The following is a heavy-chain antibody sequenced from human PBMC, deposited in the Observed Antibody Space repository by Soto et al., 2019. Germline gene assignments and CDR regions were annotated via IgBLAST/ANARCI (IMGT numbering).Heavy chain of an antibody. Sequence: GGSLRLSCAASGFTFSTYAMTWVRQAPGKGLEWVSSISGSGGSTYYADSGKGRFTISRDNSNNTLYLQMNSLRAEDTAVYYCAKGGDSSSWKNWFDPWGQGTLVTVSS. V-gene: IGHV3-23*01. J-gene: IGHJ5*02. D-gene: IGHD6-13*01. CDR1: GFTFSTYA. CDR3: AKGGDSSSWKNWFDP. CDR2: ISGSGGST.